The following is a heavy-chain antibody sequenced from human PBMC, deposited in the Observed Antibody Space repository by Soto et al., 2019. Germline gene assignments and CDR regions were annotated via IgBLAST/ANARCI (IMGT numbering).Heavy chain of an antibody. CDR2: INSRSSST. V-gene: IGHV3-11*05. J-gene: IGHJ4*02. CDR3: VKGRNWASGSDY. CDR1: GFTFSDYY. Sequence: GGSLRLSCAASGFTFSDYYMSWIRQAPGKGLEWVSYINSRSSSTKYADSVKGRFTISRDNAKNLLYLQMSSLTVEDTAVYYCVKGRNWASGSDYRGQGTLVTVSS. D-gene: IGHD7-27*01.